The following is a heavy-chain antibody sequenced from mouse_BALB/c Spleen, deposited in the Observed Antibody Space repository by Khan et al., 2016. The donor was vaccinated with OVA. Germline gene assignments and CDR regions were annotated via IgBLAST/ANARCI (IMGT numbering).Heavy chain of an antibody. V-gene: IGHV14-2*01. CDR1: GFNIKDYS. CDR3: ARSGYGSTFSFWYFDV. D-gene: IGHD1-1*01. CDR2: INPESGEN. J-gene: IGHJ1*01. Sequence: MQLEESGAELMKPGASVKLSCTASGFNIKDYSIQWVKQRPEQGLEWIGRINPESGENKYDTKFQGKATITSETSANTAYLQLSSLKSEDTAVYVCARSGYGSTFSFWYFDVWGAGTTVTVSS.